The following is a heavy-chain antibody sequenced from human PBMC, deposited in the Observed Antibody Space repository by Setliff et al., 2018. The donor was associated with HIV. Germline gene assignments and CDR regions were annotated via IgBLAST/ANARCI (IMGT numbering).Heavy chain of an antibody. Sequence: ASVKVSCKASGYTFTDYFMHWVRQAPGQGLEWMGRINPKTGDTKYKQKFQGRVTMTRDTSIRTAYMELSSLTSDDTAVYYCASLATTRWDYWGRGTLVTVSS. J-gene: IGHJ4*02. CDR3: ASLATTRWDY. CDR1: GYTFTDYF. CDR2: INPKTGDT. V-gene: IGHV1-2*06. D-gene: IGHD2-15*01.